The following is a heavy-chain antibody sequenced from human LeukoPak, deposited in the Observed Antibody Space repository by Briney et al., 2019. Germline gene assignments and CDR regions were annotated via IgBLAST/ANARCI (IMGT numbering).Heavy chain of an antibody. CDR3: ARYPYSTSSWSDP. V-gene: IGHV3-66*01. D-gene: IGHD6-6*01. Sequence: AGSLRLSCAASGLTVSSDYMSWVRQAPGKGLEWVSVIYSGGGTYYADSVRVRFTISRDNSKNTLYLQLNSLRAEDTAVYYCARYPYSTSSWSDPWGQGTLVTVSS. CDR1: GLTVSSDY. J-gene: IGHJ5*02. CDR2: IYSGGGT.